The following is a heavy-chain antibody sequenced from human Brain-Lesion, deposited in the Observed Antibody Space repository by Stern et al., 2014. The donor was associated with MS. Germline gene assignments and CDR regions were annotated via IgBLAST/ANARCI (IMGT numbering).Heavy chain of an antibody. Sequence: EVQLVESGGGLVQPGGSLRLSCAASGLTVANEYMIWVRQAPGKGPEWVSIIYASGTTAYADSVKGRFIISRHNSENTLSLQMNSLRPEDTAVYYCAREGGDDDDYYGLDVWGPGTTVTVSS. CDR2: IYASGTT. V-gene: IGHV3-53*04. CDR3: AREGGDDDDYYGLDV. J-gene: IGHJ6*02. D-gene: IGHD5-12*01. CDR1: GLTVANEY.